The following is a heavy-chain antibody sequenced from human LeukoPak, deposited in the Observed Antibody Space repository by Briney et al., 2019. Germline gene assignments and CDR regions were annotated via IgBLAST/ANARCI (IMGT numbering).Heavy chain of an antibody. J-gene: IGHJ4*02. CDR1: GFTFSSYG. CDR3: AKDTGAVAGIGL. V-gene: IGHV3-30*18. D-gene: IGHD6-19*01. CDR2: ISYDGSNK. Sequence: PGGSLRLSCAASGFTFSSYGMHWVRQAPGKGLEWVAVISYDGSNKYYADSVKGRFTISRDNSKNTLYLQMNSLRAEDTAVYYCAKDTGAVAGIGLWGQGTLVTVSS.